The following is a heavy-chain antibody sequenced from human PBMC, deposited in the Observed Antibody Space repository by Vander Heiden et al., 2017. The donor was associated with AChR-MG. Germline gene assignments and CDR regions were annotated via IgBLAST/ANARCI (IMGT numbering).Heavy chain of an antibody. D-gene: IGHD3-3*01. V-gene: IGHV4-39*01. J-gene: IGHJ4*02. Sequence: QLQLQESGPGLVKPSETLSLTCTVSGGSISSSSYYWGWIRQPPGKGLEWIGSIYYSGSTYYNPSLKSRVTIYVDTSKNQFSLKLSSVTAADTAVYYCARASYDFWSGYAYFDYWGQGTLVTVSS. CDR2: IYYSGST. CDR1: GGSISSSSYY. CDR3: ARASYDFWSGYAYFDY.